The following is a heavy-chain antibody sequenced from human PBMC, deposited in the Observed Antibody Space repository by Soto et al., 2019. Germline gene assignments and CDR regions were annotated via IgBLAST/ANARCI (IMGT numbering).Heavy chain of an antibody. V-gene: IGHV3-30-3*01. Sequence: QVQLVESGGGVVQPGRSLRLSCAASGFTFSSYAMHWVRQAPGKGLEWVAVISYDGSNKYYADSVKGRFTISRDNSKNTVYLQMNSLRAEDTAVYYCARVFTAYSYYYGMDVWGQGTTVTVSS. J-gene: IGHJ6*02. CDR1: GFTFSSYA. D-gene: IGHD2-21*02. CDR2: ISYDGSNK. CDR3: ARVFTAYSYYYGMDV.